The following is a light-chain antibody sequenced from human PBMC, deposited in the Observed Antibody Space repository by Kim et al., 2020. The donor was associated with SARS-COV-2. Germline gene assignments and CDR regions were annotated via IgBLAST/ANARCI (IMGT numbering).Light chain of an antibody. CDR3: QQYRNWPLT. J-gene: IGKJ4*01. CDR2: DAS. CDR1: QSVDNY. V-gene: IGKV3-11*01. Sequence: LSPGERATLSCKASQSVDNYLAWYQQKPGQSPRVLIYDASNRATGIPARFSGSGSGTDFSLTISSLEPEDFAVYYCQQYRNWPLTFGGGTKVDIK.